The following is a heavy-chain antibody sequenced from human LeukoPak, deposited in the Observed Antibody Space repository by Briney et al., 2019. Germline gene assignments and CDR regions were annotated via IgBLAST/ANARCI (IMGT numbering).Heavy chain of an antibody. V-gene: IGHV3-30*18. CDR2: ISNDGSNK. CDR1: GFTFSSYG. Sequence: GRSLRLSCAASGFTFSSYGMQWVRQAPDKGLEWVAAISNDGSNKYYADSMKGRFTISRDNSKNTLYLQMNSLRTEDTAVYYSAKVDIVATIDAGRLVDYWGQGTLVTVSS. D-gene: IGHD5-12*01. CDR3: AKVDIVATIDAGRLVDY. J-gene: IGHJ4*02.